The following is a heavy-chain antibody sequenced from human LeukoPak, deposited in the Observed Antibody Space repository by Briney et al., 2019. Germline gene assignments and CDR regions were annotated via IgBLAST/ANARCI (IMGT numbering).Heavy chain of an antibody. CDR2: IYYSGST. Sequence: SETLSLTCTVSGGSISSGGYYWSWIRQHPGKGLEWIGYIYYSGSTNYNPSLKSRVTISVDTSKNQFSLKLSSVTAADTAVHYCARHGPNGMDVWGQGTTVTVSS. D-gene: IGHD5-24*01. CDR3: ARHGPNGMDV. CDR1: GGSISSGGYY. J-gene: IGHJ6*02. V-gene: IGHV4-61*08.